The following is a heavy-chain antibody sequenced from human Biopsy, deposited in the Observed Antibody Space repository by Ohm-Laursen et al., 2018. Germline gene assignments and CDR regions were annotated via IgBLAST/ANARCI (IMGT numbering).Heavy chain of an antibody. D-gene: IGHD3-9*01. CDR2: INPNSGNA. CDR1: GYTFAGYY. J-gene: IGHJ6*02. Sequence: VSSVKVSCKASGYTFAGYYLHWVRQAPGHGLEWMGWINPNSGNANYAQSFQGRLTVTRDTSICTAYMELTSLTFDDTAIYYCARVPAYPSIDGYYGLDLWGQGTTVIVSS. CDR3: ARVPAYPSIDGYYGLDL. V-gene: IGHV1-2*02.